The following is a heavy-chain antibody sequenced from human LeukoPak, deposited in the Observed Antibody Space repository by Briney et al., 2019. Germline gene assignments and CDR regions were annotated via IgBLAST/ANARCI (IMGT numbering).Heavy chain of an antibody. J-gene: IGHJ4*02. D-gene: IGHD3/OR15-3a*01. Sequence: GGSLRLSCAASGFTFSNYAMSWVRQAPGKGLEWVSTITDTGGSTYSADSVKGRFTISRDNSKNTLYLQMNSLRVEDTAINYCASPTEGTSYFRYYFDNWGQGTLVAVSS. V-gene: IGHV3-23*01. CDR3: ASPTEGTSYFRYYFDN. CDR1: GFTFSNYA. CDR2: ITDTGGST.